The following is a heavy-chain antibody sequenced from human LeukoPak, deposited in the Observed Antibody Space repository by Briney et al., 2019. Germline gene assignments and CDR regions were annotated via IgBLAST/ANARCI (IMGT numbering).Heavy chain of an antibody. CDR3: AREGSYDFWSGYVFDP. CDR2: IYYSGST. D-gene: IGHD3-3*01. V-gene: IGHV4-59*01. J-gene: IGHJ5*02. Sequence: SKTLSLTCTVSGGSISSYYWSWIRQPPGKGLEWIGYIYYSGSTNYNPSLKSRVTISVDTSKNQFSLKLSSVTAADTAVYYCAREGSYDFWSGYVFDPWGQGTLVTVSS. CDR1: GGSISSYY.